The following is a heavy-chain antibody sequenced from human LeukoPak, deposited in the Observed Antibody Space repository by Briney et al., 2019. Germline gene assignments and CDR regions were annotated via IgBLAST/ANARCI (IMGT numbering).Heavy chain of an antibody. Sequence: SETLSLTCTVSGGSVSSGSYYWSWIRQPPGKGLECIGYIYYSGNTNYNPSLKSRVTISVDTSKNQFSLKLSSVTAADTAVYYCARDQCTSTSCYALYGMDVWGKGTTVTVSS. D-gene: IGHD2-2*01. CDR3: ARDQCTSTSCYALYGMDV. CDR2: IYYSGNT. J-gene: IGHJ6*04. V-gene: IGHV4-61*01. CDR1: GGSVSSGSYY.